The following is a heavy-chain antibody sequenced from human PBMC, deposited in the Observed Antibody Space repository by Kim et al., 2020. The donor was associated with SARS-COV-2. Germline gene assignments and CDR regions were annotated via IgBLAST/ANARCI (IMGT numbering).Heavy chain of an antibody. D-gene: IGHD4-17*01. CDR2: ISGRGSRT. CDR3: ARGHGDWAPANYLDC. CDR1: GFAFSTYA. Sequence: GGSLRLSCAASGFAFSTYAMTWVRQAPGKGLEWVSAISGRGSRTDYADSMGGRFTISRDNSKDTLYLQMENLGAEDTALYYCARGHGDWAPANYLDCWGQGALVTVSS. V-gene: IGHV3-23*01. J-gene: IGHJ4*02.